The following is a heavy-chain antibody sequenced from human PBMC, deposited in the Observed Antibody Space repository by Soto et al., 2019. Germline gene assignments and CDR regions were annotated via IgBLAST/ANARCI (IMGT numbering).Heavy chain of an antibody. CDR1: GYTFTSYA. CDR3: AGSLSYSSSWYGFDY. CDR2: INAGNGNT. Sequence: VASVKVSCKASGYTFTSYAMHWVRQAPGQRLEWMGWINAGNGNTKYSQKFQGRVTITRDTSASTAYMELSSLRSEDTAVYYCAGSLSYSSSWYGFDYWGQGTLVTVSS. D-gene: IGHD6-13*01. V-gene: IGHV1-3*01. J-gene: IGHJ4*02.